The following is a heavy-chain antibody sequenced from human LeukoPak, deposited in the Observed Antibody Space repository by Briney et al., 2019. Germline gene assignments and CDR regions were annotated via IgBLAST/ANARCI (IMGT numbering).Heavy chain of an antibody. CDR2: ISGSSSTI. J-gene: IGHJ4*02. D-gene: IGHD1-26*01. CDR3: ANIVGATNFDY. CDR1: GFTFSDYS. V-gene: IGHV3-48*02. Sequence: PGGSLRLSCAASGFTFSDYSMNWVRQAPGKGLDWVAYISGSSSTIYYADSVKGRFTISRDNAKNSLHLQMNSLRDEDTAVYYCANIVGATNFDYWGQGTLVTVSS.